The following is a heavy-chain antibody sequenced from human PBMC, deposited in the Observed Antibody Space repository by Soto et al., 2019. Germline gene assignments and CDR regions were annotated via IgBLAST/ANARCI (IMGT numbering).Heavy chain of an antibody. CDR3: ARGQYGTFDI. Sequence: SETLSLTCTVSGGSISSSRSYWGWIRQPPGKGLECIGSIYYSGSTYYSPSLKSRVTISVDTSKNQFSLKLSSVTAADTAVYYCARGQYGTFDIWGQGTMVTVSS. V-gene: IGHV4-39*01. CDR2: IYYSGST. J-gene: IGHJ3*02. CDR1: GGSISSSRSY. D-gene: IGHD2-2*01.